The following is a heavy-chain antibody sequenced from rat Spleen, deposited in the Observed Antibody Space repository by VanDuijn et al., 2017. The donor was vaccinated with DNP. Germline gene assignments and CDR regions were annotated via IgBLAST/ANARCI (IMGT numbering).Heavy chain of an antibody. V-gene: IGHV5S13*01. CDR1: GFTFSNYG. J-gene: IGHJ1*01. Sequence: EVQLVESGGGFVQPGRSLKLSCAASGFTFSNYGMAWVRQAPTKGLEWVASITHSGGSIYYRDSLKGRITISRANAKSTLYLQMDSLRSEDTATYYCASQGFWGPGTMVTVSS. CDR3: ASQGF. CDR2: ITHSGGSI.